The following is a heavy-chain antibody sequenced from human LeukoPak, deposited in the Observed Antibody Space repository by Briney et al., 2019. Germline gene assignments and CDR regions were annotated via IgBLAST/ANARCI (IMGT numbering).Heavy chain of an antibody. J-gene: IGHJ4*02. CDR1: GGSISNHY. Sequence: SETLSLTCTVSGGSISNHYWSWIRQPPGKGLEWIGYIHYGGNTDYNPSLKSRLTISVDTFKNQFSLKLSSVTAADTAVYYCVRRGDGYPYYFDYWGQGTLVTVSS. V-gene: IGHV4-59*11. CDR2: IHYGGNT. D-gene: IGHD5-24*01. CDR3: VRRGDGYPYYFDY.